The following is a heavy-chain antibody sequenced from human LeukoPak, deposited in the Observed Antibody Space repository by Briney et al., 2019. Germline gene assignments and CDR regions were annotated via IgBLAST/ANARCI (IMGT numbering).Heavy chain of an antibody. CDR3: ARVVMKAFYYYYMDV. CDR1: GYTFSDYD. CDR2: MNRTSGDT. J-gene: IGHJ6*03. D-gene: IGHD2-21*01. V-gene: IGHV1-8*01. Sequence: EASVKVSCKASGYTFSDYDVNWVRQAPGQGLEWMGWMNRTSGDTGYAQKFQGRVTMTRSMSKNTAYMELSRLRSEDTAVYFCARVVMKAFYYYYMDVWGKGTTIIISS.